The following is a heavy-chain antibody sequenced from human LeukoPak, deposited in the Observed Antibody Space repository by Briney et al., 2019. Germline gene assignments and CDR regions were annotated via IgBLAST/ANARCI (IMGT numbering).Heavy chain of an antibody. CDR3: ARDACSGGSCYFRWFDP. CDR2: INPNSGGT. J-gene: IGHJ5*02. D-gene: IGHD2-15*01. CDR1: GYTFTGYY. V-gene: IGHV1-2*02. Sequence: ASVKVSCKASGYTFTGYYMHWVRQAPGQGLEWMGWINPNSGGTNYAQKLQGRVTMTTDTSTSTAYMELRSLRSDDTAVYYCARDACSGGSCYFRWFDPWGQGTLVTVSS.